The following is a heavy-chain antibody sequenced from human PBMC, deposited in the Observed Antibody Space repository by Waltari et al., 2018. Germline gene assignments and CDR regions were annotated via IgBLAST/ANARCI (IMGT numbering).Heavy chain of an antibody. V-gene: IGHV5-51*01. CDR2: IYPGDSDT. CDR1: GYSFTSYW. CDR3: ASPTDYGDYGVDAFDI. Sequence: EVQLVQSGAAVKKPGESLKISCKGSGYSFTSYWIGWVRQMPGKGLEWMGIIYPGDSDTRYSPSFQGQVTISADKSISTAYLQWSSLKASDTAMYYCASPTDYGDYGVDAFDIWGQGTMVTVSS. J-gene: IGHJ3*02. D-gene: IGHD4-17*01.